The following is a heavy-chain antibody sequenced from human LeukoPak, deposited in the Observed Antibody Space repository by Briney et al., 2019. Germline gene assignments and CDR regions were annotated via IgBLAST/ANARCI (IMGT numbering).Heavy chain of an antibody. CDR2: ISGSGDNT. D-gene: IGHD2-2*01. J-gene: IGHJ4*02. CDR3: AGYCSTVSCRNIDY. Sequence: PGGSLRLSCAASGFTFSAYAMGWVRQAPGRGLEWVSGISGSGDNTYYADAVQGRFTISRDNAKNSLYLQMNSLRAEDTAVYYCAGYCSTVSCRNIDYWGQGTLVTVSS. CDR1: GFTFSAYA. V-gene: IGHV3-23*01.